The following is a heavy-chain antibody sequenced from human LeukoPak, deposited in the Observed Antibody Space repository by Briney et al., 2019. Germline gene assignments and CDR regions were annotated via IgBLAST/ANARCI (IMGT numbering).Heavy chain of an antibody. CDR1: GIDFRASG. J-gene: IGHJ4*02. V-gene: IGHV3-30*02. Sequence: GGSLRLSCAASGIDFRASGMHWVRQAPGMGLEWVTFIQTDGRDKYYAASVAGRFTISRDNSKNTVYLNMNNLRPDDTALYYGAREGGTVVIGRFDYGGKGTRATVSS. CDR2: IQTDGRDK. CDR3: AREGGTVVIGRFDY. D-gene: IGHD2/OR15-2a*01.